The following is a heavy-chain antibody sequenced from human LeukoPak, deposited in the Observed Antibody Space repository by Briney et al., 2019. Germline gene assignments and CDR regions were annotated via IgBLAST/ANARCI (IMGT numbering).Heavy chain of an antibody. Sequence: ASVKVSCKASGYTFTGYYMHWVRQAPGQGLEWVGWINPNSGGTNYAQKFQGRVSITRDTSASTAYMELSSLRSEDMAAYYCAREGGYYYGSGSYPDWGQGTLVTVSS. CDR3: AREGGYYYGSGSYPD. CDR2: INPNSGGT. V-gene: IGHV1-2*02. D-gene: IGHD3-10*01. CDR1: GYTFTGYY. J-gene: IGHJ4*02.